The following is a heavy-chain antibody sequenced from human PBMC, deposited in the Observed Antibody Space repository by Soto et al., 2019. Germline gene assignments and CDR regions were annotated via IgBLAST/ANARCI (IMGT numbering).Heavy chain of an antibody. CDR1: GFTFSSYA. J-gene: IGHJ4*02. V-gene: IGHV3-23*01. Sequence: EVQLLESGGGLVQPGGSLRLSCAASGFTFSSYAMSWVRQAPGKGLEWVSAISGSGGSTYYADSVKGRFTISRDNSKNTLYLQMNSLRAEDTAVYYCAKDSSYDFWSGYYTAPYYFDYWGQGTLVTVSS. D-gene: IGHD3-3*01. CDR2: ISGSGGST. CDR3: AKDSSYDFWSGYYTAPYYFDY.